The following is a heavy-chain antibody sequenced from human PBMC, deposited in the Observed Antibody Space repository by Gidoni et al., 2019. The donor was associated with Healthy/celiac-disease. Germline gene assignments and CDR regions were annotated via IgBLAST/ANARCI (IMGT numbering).Heavy chain of an antibody. J-gene: IGHJ6*02. CDR1: GGSISSSTW. V-gene: IGHV4-4*02. D-gene: IGHD6-6*01. CDR3: ARDGRSSSNYYYYGMDV. CDR2: IYHIGGT. Sequence: QVQLQESGPGLVKPSGTLSLTCAVSGGSISSSTWWSWVRQPPGKGLEWIGEIYHIGGTNYNPSLKSRVTISVDKSKNQFSLKLSSVTAADTAVYYCARDGRSSSNYYYYGMDVWGQGTTVTVSS.